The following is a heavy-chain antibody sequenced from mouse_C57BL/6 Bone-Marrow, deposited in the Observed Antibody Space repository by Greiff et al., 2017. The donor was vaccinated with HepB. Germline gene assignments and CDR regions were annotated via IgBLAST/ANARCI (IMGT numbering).Heavy chain of an antibody. V-gene: IGHV1-81*01. D-gene: IGHD2-3*01. CDR1: GYTFTSYG. Sequence: VQLVESGAELARPGASVKLSCKASGYTFTSYGISWVKQRTGQGLEWIGEIYPRSGNTYYNEKFKGKATLTADKSSSTACMELRSLTSEDSAVYFCAIYDGYFYAMDYWGQGTSVTVSS. CDR3: AIYDGYFYAMDY. J-gene: IGHJ4*01. CDR2: IYPRSGNT.